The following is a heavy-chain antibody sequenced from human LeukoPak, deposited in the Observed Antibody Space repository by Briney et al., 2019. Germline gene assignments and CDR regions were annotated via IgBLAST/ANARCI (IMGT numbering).Heavy chain of an antibody. D-gene: IGHD6-19*01. CDR2: IDPSGGT. CDR3: GRGQHVQWPPPVY. J-gene: IGHJ4*02. CDR1: GGSFSGYH. Sequence: PSGTLSLTCAVYGGSFSGYHRTWIRQPPGKGLEWIGEIDPSGGTNYKPSLKSRVTISIDTSKNQFSLKLSSVTAADTAVYYCGRGQHVQWPPPVYWGQGTLVTVSS. V-gene: IGHV4-34*01.